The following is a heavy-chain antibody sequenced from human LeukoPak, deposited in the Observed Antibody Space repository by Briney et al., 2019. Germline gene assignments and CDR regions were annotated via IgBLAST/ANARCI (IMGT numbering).Heavy chain of an antibody. CDR2: ISAYNGNT. CDR1: GYTFTCYG. Sequence: ASVKVSCKASGYTFTCYGISWVRQAPGQGLEWMGWISAYNGNTNYAQKLQGRVTMTTDTSTSTAYMELRSLRSDDTAVYYCARVNSYNWNDVRFDPWGQGTLVTVSS. J-gene: IGHJ5*02. D-gene: IGHD1-20*01. CDR3: ARVNSYNWNDVRFDP. V-gene: IGHV1-18*01.